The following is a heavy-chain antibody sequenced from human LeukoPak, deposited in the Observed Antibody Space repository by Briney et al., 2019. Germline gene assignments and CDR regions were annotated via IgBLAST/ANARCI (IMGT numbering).Heavy chain of an antibody. CDR1: GYTFSGYY. Sequence: ASVKVSCKASGYTFSGYYMHWVRQAPGQGLEWMGWINPNSGGTNYAQKFQGRVTMTRDTSISTAYMELSRLRSDDTAVYYCARVNDSSSYPWVYWGQGTLVTVSS. J-gene: IGHJ4*02. D-gene: IGHD3-22*01. V-gene: IGHV1-2*02. CDR2: INPNSGGT. CDR3: ARVNDSSSYPWVY.